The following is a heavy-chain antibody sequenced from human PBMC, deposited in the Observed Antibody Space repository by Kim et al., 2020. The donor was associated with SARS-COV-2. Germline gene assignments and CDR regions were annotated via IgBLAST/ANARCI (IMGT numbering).Heavy chain of an antibody. Sequence: SETLSLTCAVYGGSFSGYYWSWIRQPPGKGLEWIGEINHSGSTNYNPSLKSRVTISVDTSKNQFSLKLSSVTAADTAVYYCARGPRGYRARPRYFDLWGRGTLVTVSS. CDR2: INHSGST. D-gene: IGHD5-12*01. CDR1: GGSFSGYY. V-gene: IGHV4-34*01. J-gene: IGHJ2*01. CDR3: ARGPRGYRARPRYFDL.